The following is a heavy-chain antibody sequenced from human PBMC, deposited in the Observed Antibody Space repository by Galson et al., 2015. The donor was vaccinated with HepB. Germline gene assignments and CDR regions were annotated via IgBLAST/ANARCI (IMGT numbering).Heavy chain of an antibody. CDR1: GYTFTNYD. J-gene: IGHJ5*02. CDR3: ARGGYYYDSSGHRDSSP. V-gene: IGHV1-8*01. D-gene: IGHD3-22*01. CDR2: MNPNSGNT. Sequence: SVKVSCKASGYTFTNYDINWVRQATGQGLEWMGWMNPNSGNTGYAQKFQGRVTMTRNTSISTAYMELSSLRSEDTAVYYCARGGYYYDSSGHRDSSPWGQGTLVTVSS.